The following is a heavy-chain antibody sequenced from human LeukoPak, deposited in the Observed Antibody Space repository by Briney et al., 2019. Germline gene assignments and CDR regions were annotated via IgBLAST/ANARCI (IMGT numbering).Heavy chain of an antibody. V-gene: IGHV4-34*01. CDR1: GGSFSGYY. Sequence: PSETLSLTCAVYGGSFSGYYWSWIRQPPGKGLEWIGEINHSGSTNYNPSLKSRVTISVDTSKNQFSLKLSSVTAADTAVYYCARVKSERWLQSPAFDYWGQGTLVTVSS. J-gene: IGHJ4*02. CDR3: ARVKSERWLQSPAFDY. D-gene: IGHD5-24*01. CDR2: INHSGST.